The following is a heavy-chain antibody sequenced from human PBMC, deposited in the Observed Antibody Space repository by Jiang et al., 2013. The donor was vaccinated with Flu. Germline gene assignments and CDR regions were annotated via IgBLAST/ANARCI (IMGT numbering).Heavy chain of an antibody. CDR2: ISYSGST. CDR1: GVSISSYY. V-gene: IGHV4-59*08. Sequence: LLKPSETLSLTCTVSGVSISSYYWSWIRQPAGKGLEWIGYISYSGSTNYNPSLKSRVTISVDTSKTQFSLILSSVTAADTAVYYCARDLCGGDCSHLDYWGQGSLVTVSS. CDR3: ARDLCGGDCSHLDY. D-gene: IGHD2-21*02. J-gene: IGHJ4*02.